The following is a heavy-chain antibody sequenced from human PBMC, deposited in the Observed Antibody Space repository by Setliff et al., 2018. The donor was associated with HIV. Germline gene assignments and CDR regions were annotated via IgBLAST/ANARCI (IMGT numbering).Heavy chain of an antibody. Sequence: GESLKISCKGSGYSFTSYWIGWVRQMPGKGLEWMGIIYPGDSDTRYSPSFQGQVTISADKSISTAYLQWSSLKASDRAMYYCSRGIAVAGHDFANTPGDIWGQGTMVTVSS. V-gene: IGHV5-51*01. CDR2: IYPGDSDT. CDR1: GYSFTSYW. D-gene: IGHD6-19*01. CDR3: SRGIAVAGHDFANTPGDI. J-gene: IGHJ3*02.